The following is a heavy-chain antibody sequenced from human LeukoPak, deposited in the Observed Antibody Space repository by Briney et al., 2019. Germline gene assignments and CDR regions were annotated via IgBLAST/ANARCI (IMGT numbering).Heavy chain of an antibody. Sequence: GGSLRLSCAASGFTFNSYAMYWVRQAPGKGLEWISGIFGSGGSAHYADSVKGRCTISRDNSKNTLYLQMNSLRAEDTAVYYCGKTTAGYSSGRFPGWPVDYWGQGTLVTVSS. D-gene: IGHD6-19*01. J-gene: IGHJ4*02. CDR2: IFGSGGSA. CDR3: GKTTAGYSSGRFPGWPVDY. CDR1: GFTFNSYA. V-gene: IGHV3-23*01.